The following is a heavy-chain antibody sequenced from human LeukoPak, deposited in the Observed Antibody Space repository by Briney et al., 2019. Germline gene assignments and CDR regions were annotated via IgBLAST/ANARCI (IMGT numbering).Heavy chain of an antibody. D-gene: IGHD3-3*01. J-gene: IGHJ2*01. Sequence: PGGSLRLSCAASGFTVSSNYMSWVRQAPGKGLEWVSVIYSGGSTYYADSVKGRFTISRDNSKNTLYLQMNSLRAEDTAVYYCARGAPRGYGPLVDFSDLYGDWYFDLWGRGTLVTVSS. V-gene: IGHV3-53*01. CDR2: IYSGGST. CDR1: GFTVSSNY. CDR3: ARGAPRGYGPLVDFSDLYGDWYFDL.